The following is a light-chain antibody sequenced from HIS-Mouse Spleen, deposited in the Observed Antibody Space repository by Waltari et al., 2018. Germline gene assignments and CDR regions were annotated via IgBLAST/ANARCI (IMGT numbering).Light chain of an antibody. CDR3: QSADSSGTYVV. CDR2: KDS. Sequence: SYELTQPPSVSVSPGQTARITCSGDALPKQSAYWYQQKPGQAPVLVIYKDSERLSGIPERFSGSSSGTTVTLTISGVQAEDEADYYCQSADSSGTYVVFGGGTKLTVL. V-gene: IGLV3-25*03. J-gene: IGLJ2*01. CDR1: ALPKQS.